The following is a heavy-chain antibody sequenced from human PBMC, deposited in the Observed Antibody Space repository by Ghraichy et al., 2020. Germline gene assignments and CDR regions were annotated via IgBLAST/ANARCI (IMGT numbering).Heavy chain of an antibody. J-gene: IGHJ4*02. D-gene: IGHD6-13*01. CDR2: IYYSGST. CDR3: ARHNGHGQQLWNYYFDY. Sequence: SETLSLTCTVSGGSISSSSYYWGWIRQPPGKGLEWIGSIYYSGSTYYNPSLKSRVTISVDTSKNQFSLKLSSVTAADTAVYYCARHNGHGQQLWNYYFDYWGQGTLVTVSS. V-gene: IGHV4-39*01. CDR1: GGSISSSSYY.